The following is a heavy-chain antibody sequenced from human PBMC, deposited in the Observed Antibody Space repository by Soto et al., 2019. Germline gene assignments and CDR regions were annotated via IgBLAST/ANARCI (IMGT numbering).Heavy chain of an antibody. CDR2: ISGSGGST. CDR3: AKGDRIMITFGGVIARGFDY. D-gene: IGHD3-16*02. Sequence: VGSLRLSCAAAGFTFSSYAMSWVRQAPGKGLEWVSAISGSGGSTYYADSVKGRFTISRDNSKNTLYLQMNSLRAEDTAVYYCAKGDRIMITFGGVIARGFDYWGQATLVTVSS. V-gene: IGHV3-23*01. CDR1: GFTFSSYA. J-gene: IGHJ4*02.